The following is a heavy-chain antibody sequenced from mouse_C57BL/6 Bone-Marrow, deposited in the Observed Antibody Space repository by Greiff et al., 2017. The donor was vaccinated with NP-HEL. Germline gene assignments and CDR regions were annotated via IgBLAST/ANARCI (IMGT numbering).Heavy chain of an antibody. CDR2: IDPENGDT. CDR1: GFNIKDDY. V-gene: IGHV14-4*01. CDR3: TTSYARDY. Sequence: VQLQQSGAELVRPGASVKLSCTASGFNIKDDYMHWVKQRPEQGLEWIGWIDPENGDTEYASKFQGKATITADTSSNTAYLQLSSLTSEDTAVYYCTTSYARDYWGQGTSVTVSS. J-gene: IGHJ4*01.